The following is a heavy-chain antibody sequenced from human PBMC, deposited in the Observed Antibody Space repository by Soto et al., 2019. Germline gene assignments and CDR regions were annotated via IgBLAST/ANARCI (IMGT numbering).Heavy chain of an antibody. Sequence: SQTLSLTCAISGDSVSGNSAAWNWIRKSPSRGLEWLGRTYYRSRWYNDYAVSVKSRITVTPDTSKNQFSLQLNSVTPEDTAVYCCAREFPYYVSSDSYLDYWGQGALVTVSS. CDR2: TYYRSRWYN. CDR1: GDSVSGNSAA. V-gene: IGHV6-1*01. D-gene: IGHD3-16*01. CDR3: AREFPYYVSSDSYLDY. J-gene: IGHJ4*02.